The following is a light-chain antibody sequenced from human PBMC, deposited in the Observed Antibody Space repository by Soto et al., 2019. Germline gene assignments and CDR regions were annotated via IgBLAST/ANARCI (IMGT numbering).Light chain of an antibody. V-gene: IGKV1-27*01. CDR3: QKYNSAPLT. CDR2: AAS. CDR1: QGIGVY. Sequence: DIQMTQSPTSVSASLGDRVTITCRASQGIGVYLAWFQQKPGNVPKLLIYAASTLQSGVPSRFSGSGSGTDFTLTISSLQPEDVATYYCQKYNSAPLTFGGGTKVEIK. J-gene: IGKJ4*01.